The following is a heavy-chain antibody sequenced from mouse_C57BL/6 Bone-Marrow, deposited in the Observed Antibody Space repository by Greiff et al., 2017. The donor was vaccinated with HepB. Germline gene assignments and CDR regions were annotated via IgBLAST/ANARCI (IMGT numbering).Heavy chain of an antibody. J-gene: IGHJ2*01. CDR3: ARYRYGNYCFDY. CDR1: GYTFTSYW. Sequence: VQLQQSGAELVKPGASVKMSCKASGYTFTSYWITWVKQRPGQGLEWIGDIYPGSGSTNYNEKFKSKATLTVDTSSSTAYMQLSSLTSEDSAVYYCARYRYGNYCFDYWGQGTTLTVSS. CDR2: IYPGSGST. V-gene: IGHV1-55*01. D-gene: IGHD2-1*01.